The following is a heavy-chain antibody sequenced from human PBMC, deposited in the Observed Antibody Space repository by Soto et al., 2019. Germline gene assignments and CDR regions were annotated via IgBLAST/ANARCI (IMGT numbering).Heavy chain of an antibody. V-gene: IGHV3-7*01. CDR2: IKPDESEK. CDR1: GFTFSDSW. Sequence: VQLVESGGGVVQSGWSLRLSCTASGFTFSDSWMTWVRQAPGKGLEWVARIKPDESEKKYADSVKGRFSISRDNAKNSMYLQMDSLRGEDTAVYYCVRGGSNYASWGQGTLVTVSS. CDR3: VRGGSNYAS. D-gene: IGHD4-4*01. J-gene: IGHJ5*02.